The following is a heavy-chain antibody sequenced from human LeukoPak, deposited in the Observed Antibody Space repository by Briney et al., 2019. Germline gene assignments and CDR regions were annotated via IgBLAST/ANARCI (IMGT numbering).Heavy chain of an antibody. CDR1: GFTFSSYA. D-gene: IGHD3-10*01. CDR2: ISGSGDST. J-gene: IGHJ4*02. CDR3: AKDRGMVQDFDY. V-gene: IGHV3-23*01. Sequence: GGSLRLSCAASGFTFSSYAMSWVRQAPGKGLEWVSAISGSGDSTYHADSVKGRFTISRDNSKNTLYLQMNSLRAEDTAVYYCAKDRGMVQDFDYWGQGTLVTVSS.